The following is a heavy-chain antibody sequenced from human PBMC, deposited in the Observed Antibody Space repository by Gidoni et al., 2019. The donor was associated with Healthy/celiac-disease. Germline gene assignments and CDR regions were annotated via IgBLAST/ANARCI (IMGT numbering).Heavy chain of an antibody. CDR1: GGSISSGSYY. V-gene: IGHV4-61*02. Sequence: QVQLQESGPGLVKPSQTLSLTCTVSGGSISSGSYYWSWIRQPAGKGLEWIGRIYTSGSTNYNPSLKSRVTISVDTSKNQFSLKLSSVTAADTAVYYCARVYYGDYLRSEFGWAFDIWGQGTMVTVSS. D-gene: IGHD4-17*01. CDR3: ARVYYGDYLRSEFGWAFDI. J-gene: IGHJ3*02. CDR2: IYTSGST.